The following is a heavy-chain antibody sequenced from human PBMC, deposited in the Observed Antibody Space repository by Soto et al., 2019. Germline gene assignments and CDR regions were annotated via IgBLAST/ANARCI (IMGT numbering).Heavy chain of an antibody. V-gene: IGHV1-8*01. CDR1: GYTFTSYD. CDR2: MNPNSGNT. J-gene: IGHJ5*02. Sequence: XSVKVCCKASGYTFTSYDINWVRQATGQGLEWMGWMNPNSGNTGYAQKFQGRVTMTRNTSISTAYMELSSLRSEDTAVYYCARGPILRFLEWFPNWFDLWGQGPLVTVSS. CDR3: ARGPILRFLEWFPNWFDL. D-gene: IGHD3-3*01.